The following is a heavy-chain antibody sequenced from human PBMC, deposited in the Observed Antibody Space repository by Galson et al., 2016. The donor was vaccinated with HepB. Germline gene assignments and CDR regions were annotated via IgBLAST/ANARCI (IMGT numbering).Heavy chain of an antibody. CDR2: IWNDGTNK. CDR1: GFIFSNYG. Sequence: SLRLSCAASGFIFSNYGMHWVRQAPGKGLEWVAVIWNDGTNKYYADSVKGRFTISRDNSKNTLYLQMNSLRVEDTAVYYCARPYHGDYGDYQYGRSEPFHYWGQGTLVTVSS. V-gene: IGHV3-33*01. CDR3: ARPYHGDYGDYQYGRSEPFHY. D-gene: IGHD4-17*01. J-gene: IGHJ4*02.